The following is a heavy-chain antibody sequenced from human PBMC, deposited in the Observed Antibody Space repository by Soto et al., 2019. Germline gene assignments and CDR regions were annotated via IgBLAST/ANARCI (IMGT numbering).Heavy chain of an antibody. Sequence: PGGSLRLSCGAPGVTFKDYGMHWVRQAPGKGLEWVAVISYDGKQTYYADSVKGRFTISKDKSKRTRFLQMNSLRFDDTAVYYCARDGWGSNWYFDLWGRGTLVTVSS. V-gene: IGHV3-30*03. CDR2: ISYDGKQT. CDR1: GVTFKDYG. D-gene: IGHD3-16*01. CDR3: ARDGWGSNWYFDL. J-gene: IGHJ2*01.